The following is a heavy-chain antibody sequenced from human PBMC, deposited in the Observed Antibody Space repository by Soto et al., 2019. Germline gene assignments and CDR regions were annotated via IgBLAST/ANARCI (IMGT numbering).Heavy chain of an antibody. CDR3: ARIPHNTTTYYDYPSGMDV. V-gene: IGHV5-51*01. Sequence: PGESLKISCKGSGYSFPSDWIGWVRQMPGKGMEWMGSIYPADSDTRYSPSFQGQVTISADKSIRTAYLEWSSLKASDSGVYYCARIPHNTTTYYDYPSGMDVWGQGTTVTVSS. D-gene: IGHD1-1*01. CDR1: GYSFPSDW. J-gene: IGHJ6*02. CDR2: IYPADSDT.